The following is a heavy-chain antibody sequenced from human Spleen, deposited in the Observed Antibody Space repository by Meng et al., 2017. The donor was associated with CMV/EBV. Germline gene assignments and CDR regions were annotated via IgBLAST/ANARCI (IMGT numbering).Heavy chain of an antibody. J-gene: IGHJ6*02. Sequence: KVSCKGSGYTFTNHWIGWVRQMPGRGLEWMGIVFPGDSSTKYSPSFQGQVTLSADKSISTAYLQWNSLKASDTAMYYCARQTMDCSSTSCYELPSGMDVWGQGTTVTVSS. D-gene: IGHD2-2*01. CDR1: GYTFTNHW. V-gene: IGHV5-51*01. CDR3: ARQTMDCSSTSCYELPSGMDV. CDR2: VFPGDSST.